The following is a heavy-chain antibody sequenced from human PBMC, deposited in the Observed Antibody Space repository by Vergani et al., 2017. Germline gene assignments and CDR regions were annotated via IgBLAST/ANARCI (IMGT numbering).Heavy chain of an antibody. D-gene: IGHD2-2*03. CDR2: IIPILGIA. CDR3: AGGMDIVVVPAAFGHPALVWCDP. J-gene: IGHJ5*02. V-gene: IGHV1-69*02. CDR1: GGTFSSYT. Sequence: QVQLVQSGAEVKKPGSSVKVSCKASGGTFSSYTISWVRQAPGQGLEWMGRIIPILGIANYAQKFQGRVTITADKSTSTAYMELSSLRSEDTAVYYCAGGMDIVVVPAAFGHPALVWCDPWGQGTRVTGSS.